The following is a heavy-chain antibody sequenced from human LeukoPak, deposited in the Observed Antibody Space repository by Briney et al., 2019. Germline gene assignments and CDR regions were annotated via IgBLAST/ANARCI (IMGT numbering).Heavy chain of an antibody. Sequence: GASVKVSCKASGYTFTSYGISWVRQAPGQRLEWMGWISAYNGNTNYAQKLQGRVTMTTDTSTSTAYMELRSLRSDDTAVYYCARVRESATYDILTGPFDYWGQGTLVTVSS. V-gene: IGHV1-18*01. CDR3: ARVRESATYDILTGPFDY. CDR1: GYTFTSYG. J-gene: IGHJ4*02. D-gene: IGHD3-9*01. CDR2: ISAYNGNT.